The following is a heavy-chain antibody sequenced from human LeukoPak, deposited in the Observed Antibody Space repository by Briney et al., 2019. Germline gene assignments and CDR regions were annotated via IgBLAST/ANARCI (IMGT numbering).Heavy chain of an antibody. V-gene: IGHV4-39*01. J-gene: IGHJ4*02. CDR1: GGSISSSNYY. D-gene: IGHD6-13*01. CDR3: ASPYSSSWYFDY. Sequence: SETLSLTCTVPGGSISSSNYYWGWIRQPPGKGLEWIGIIYYSGSTYYNPSLKSRVTISVDTSKNQFSLKLSSVTAADTAVYYCASPYSSSWYFDYWGQGTLVTVSS. CDR2: IYYSGST.